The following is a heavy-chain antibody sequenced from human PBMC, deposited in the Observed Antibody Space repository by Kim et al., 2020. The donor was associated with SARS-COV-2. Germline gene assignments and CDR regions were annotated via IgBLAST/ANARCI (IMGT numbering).Heavy chain of an antibody. Sequence: SETLSLTCAVYGGSFSGYYWSWIRQPPGKGLEWIGEINHSGSTNYNPSLKSRVTISVDTSKNQFSLKLSSVTAADTAVYYCARGLVVVVPAAYFDYWGQGTLVTVSS. V-gene: IGHV4-34*01. CDR3: ARGLVVVVPAAYFDY. J-gene: IGHJ4*02. CDR1: GGSFSGYY. D-gene: IGHD2-2*01. CDR2: INHSGST.